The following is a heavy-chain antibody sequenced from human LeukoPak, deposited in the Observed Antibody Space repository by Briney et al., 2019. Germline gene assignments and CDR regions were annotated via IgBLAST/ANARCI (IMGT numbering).Heavy chain of an antibody. J-gene: IGHJ4*02. CDR2: IYHSGST. V-gene: IGHV4-38-2*01. D-gene: IGHD6-6*01. Sequence: SETLSLTCAVSGYSISSGYYWGWIRQPPGKGLEWIGSIYHSGSTYYNPSLKSRVTISVDTSKNQFSLKLSSVTAADTAVYYCARVVFGYVAARDHFDYWGQGMMVTVSS. CDR1: GYSISSGYY. CDR3: ARVVFGYVAARDHFDY.